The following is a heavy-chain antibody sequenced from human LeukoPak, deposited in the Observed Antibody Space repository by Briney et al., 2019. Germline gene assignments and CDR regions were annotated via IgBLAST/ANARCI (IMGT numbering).Heavy chain of an antibody. V-gene: IGHV1-2*02. Sequence: GASVKVSCKASGYTFTGYYMHWVRQAPGQGLEWMGWINPNSGGTNYAQKFQGRVTMTRGTSISTAYMELSRLRSDDTAVHYCARERVLGGTQSNTEYFQHWGQGTLVTVSS. CDR1: GYTFTGYY. CDR2: INPNSGGT. CDR3: ARERVLGGTQSNTEYFQH. D-gene: IGHD1-1*01. J-gene: IGHJ1*01.